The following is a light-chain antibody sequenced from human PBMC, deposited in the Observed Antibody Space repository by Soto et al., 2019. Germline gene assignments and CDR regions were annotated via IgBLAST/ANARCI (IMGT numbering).Light chain of an antibody. CDR2: GVS. V-gene: IGLV2-14*01. CDR3: SSYTSSSTYV. Sequence: QSALTQPASVSGSPGQSISISCTGTSSDVGGYNYVSWYQHHPGKAPKLMICGVSNRPSWVSNRFSGSKSGNTASLIISGLQAEDEADYYCSSYTSSSTYVFGSGTKLTVL. J-gene: IGLJ1*01. CDR1: SSDVGGYNY.